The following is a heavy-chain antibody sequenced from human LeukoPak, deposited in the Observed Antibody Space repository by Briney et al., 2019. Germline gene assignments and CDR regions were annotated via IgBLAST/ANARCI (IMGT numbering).Heavy chain of an antibody. D-gene: IGHD3-10*01. CDR3: ATGMRGVIRSFDY. J-gene: IGHJ4*02. V-gene: IGHV1-69*02. Sequence: SVKVSCKASGGTFSSYTISWVRQAPGQGLEWMGRIIPILGIANYAQKFQGRVTITADKSTSTAYMELSSLRSEDTAVYYCATGMRGVIRSFDYWGQGTLVTVSS. CDR2: IIPILGIA. CDR1: GGTFSSYT.